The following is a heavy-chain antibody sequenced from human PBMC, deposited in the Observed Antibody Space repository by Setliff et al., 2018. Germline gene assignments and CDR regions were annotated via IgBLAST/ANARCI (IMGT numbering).Heavy chain of an antibody. CDR2: ITPFNGNT. CDR1: GYTFTYRY. V-gene: IGHV1-45*02. CDR3: ASEPTMVRGVIITSYGMDV. J-gene: IGHJ6*02. D-gene: IGHD3-10*01. Sequence: GAAVKVSCKASGYTFTYRYLHWVRQAPGQALEWMGWITPFNGNTNYAQKFQDRVTIIRDRSMSTAYMELSSLRSEDTAMYYCASEPTMVRGVIITSYGMDVWGQGTTVTVSS.